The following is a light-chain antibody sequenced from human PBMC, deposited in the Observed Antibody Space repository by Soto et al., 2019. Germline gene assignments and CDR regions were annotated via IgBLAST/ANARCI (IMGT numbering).Light chain of an antibody. Sequence: QAVVTQPPSASGTPGQRVTIACSGSSSNIGRNTVHWYQQLPGTTPKLLIYSNDQRPSGVPDRFSGSKSGSSASLAISGLQSEDEADYYCAALDDSLNGVVFGGGTQLTVL. V-gene: IGLV1-44*01. CDR3: AALDDSLNGVV. CDR1: SSNIGRNT. CDR2: SND. J-gene: IGLJ2*01.